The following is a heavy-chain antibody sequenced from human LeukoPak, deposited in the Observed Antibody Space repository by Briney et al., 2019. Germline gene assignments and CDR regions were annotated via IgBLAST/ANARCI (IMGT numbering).Heavy chain of an antibody. J-gene: IGHJ4*02. CDR1: GYTLTELS. V-gene: IGHV1-24*01. Sequence: ASVKVSCKVSGYTLTELSMHWVRQAPGKGLEWMGGFDPEDGETIYAQKFQGRVTMTEDTSTDTAYMELSSLRSEDTAVYYCARSFYYYGSGSSRMGFDYWGQGTPVTVSS. D-gene: IGHD3-10*01. CDR3: ARSFYYYGSGSSRMGFDY. CDR2: FDPEDGET.